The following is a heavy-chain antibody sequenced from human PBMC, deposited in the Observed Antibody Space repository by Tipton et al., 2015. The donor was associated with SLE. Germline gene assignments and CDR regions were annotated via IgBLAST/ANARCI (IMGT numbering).Heavy chain of an antibody. CDR3: ARGDDRLYYYGMDV. D-gene: IGHD3-22*01. J-gene: IGHJ6*02. Sequence: QLVQSRAEVKKPGASVKVSCKASGYTFTSYDINWVRQATGQGLEWMGWMNPNSGNTGYAQKFQGRVTMTRNTSISTAYMELSSLRSEDTAVYYCARGDDRLYYYGMDVWGQGTTVTVSS. V-gene: IGHV1-8*02. CDR1: GYTFTSYD. CDR2: MNPNSGNT.